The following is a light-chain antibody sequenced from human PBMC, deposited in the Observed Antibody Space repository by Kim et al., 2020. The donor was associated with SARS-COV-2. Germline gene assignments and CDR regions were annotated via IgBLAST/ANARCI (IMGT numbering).Light chain of an antibody. J-gene: IGLJ2*01. CDR1: SSLVGNYNY. V-gene: IGLV2-14*03. CDR3: TSYTGANTVV. CDR2: DVS. Sequence: GQSITISCTGTSSLVGNYNYVSWYQQHPDKAPKLIIYDVSYRPSGVSTRFSGSKSSNTASLTISGLQAADEADYYCTSYTGANTVVFGGGTQLTVL.